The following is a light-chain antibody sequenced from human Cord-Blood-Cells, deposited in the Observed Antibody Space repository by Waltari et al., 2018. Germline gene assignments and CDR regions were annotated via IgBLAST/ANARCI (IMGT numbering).Light chain of an antibody. CDR1: QSVSSSY. CDR2: GAS. V-gene: IGKV3-20*01. CDR3: QQYGSSPQGT. Sequence: DIVLTQSPGTLSLSPGERATLSCRASQSVSSSYLAWYQQKPGQAPRLLIYGASSRATGIPDRFSGSGSGTEFTLTISRLEPEDFAVYYCQQYGSSPQGTFGGGTKVEIK. J-gene: IGKJ4*01.